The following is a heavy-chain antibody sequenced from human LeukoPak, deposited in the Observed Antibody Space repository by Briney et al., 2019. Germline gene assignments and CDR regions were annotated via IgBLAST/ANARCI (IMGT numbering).Heavy chain of an antibody. CDR1: GFTFSSYG. V-gene: IGHV3-30*02. CDR3: AKVSPISPSGYLDY. J-gene: IGHJ4*02. D-gene: IGHD3-3*01. CDR2: IRYDGSNK. Sequence: GGSLRLSCAASGFTFSSYGMHWVRQAPGKGLEWVAFIRYDGSNKYYADSVKGRFTISRDNSKNTLYLQMNSLRDEDTAMYYCAKVSPISPSGYLDYWGQGTPVTVSS.